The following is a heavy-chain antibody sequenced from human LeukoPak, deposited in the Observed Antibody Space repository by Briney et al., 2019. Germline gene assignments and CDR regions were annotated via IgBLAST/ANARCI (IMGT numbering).Heavy chain of an antibody. V-gene: IGHV3-7*03. CDR3: ARGGYVDIVTTTSNWFDP. Sequence: PGGSLRLSCAASGFTFSDYYMSWIRQAPGKGLEWVANIKEDGSEKYYVDSVRGRFTISRDNARNSLYLQMNSLRAEDTAVYYCARGGYVDIVTTTSNWFDPWGQGTLVTVSS. J-gene: IGHJ5*02. CDR1: GFTFSDYY. CDR2: IKEDGSEK. D-gene: IGHD5-12*01.